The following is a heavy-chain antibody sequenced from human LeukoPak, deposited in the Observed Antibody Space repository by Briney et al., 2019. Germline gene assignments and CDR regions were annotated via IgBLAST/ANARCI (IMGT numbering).Heavy chain of an antibody. J-gene: IGHJ5*02. CDR1: GYTFTSYY. CDR3: ARGRHYYGSGSDNNWFDP. D-gene: IGHD3-10*01. V-gene: IGHV1-46*01. Sequence: ASVKVSCKASGYTFTSYYMHWVRQAPGQGLEWMGIINPSGGSTSYAQKFQGRVTMTKDMSTSTVYMELSSLRSEDTAVYYCARGRHYYGSGSDNNWFDPWGQGTLVTVSS. CDR2: INPSGGST.